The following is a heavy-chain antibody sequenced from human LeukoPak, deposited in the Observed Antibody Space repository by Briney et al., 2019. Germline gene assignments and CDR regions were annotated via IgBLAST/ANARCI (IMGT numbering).Heavy chain of an antibody. CDR1: GGTFSSYA. Sequence: SVKVSCKSSGGTFSSYAISWVRQAPGQGLEWMGGIIPIFGTANYAQKFQGRVTITADESTSTVYMELSSLRSEDTAVYYCARDRAGLWFGTRDAFDSWGQGTMVTVSS. CDR2: IIPIFGTA. D-gene: IGHD3-10*01. J-gene: IGHJ3*02. CDR3: ARDRAGLWFGTRDAFDS. V-gene: IGHV1-69*01.